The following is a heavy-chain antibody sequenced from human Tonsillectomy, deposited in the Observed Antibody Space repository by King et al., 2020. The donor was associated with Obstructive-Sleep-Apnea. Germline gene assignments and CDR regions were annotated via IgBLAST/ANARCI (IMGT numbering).Heavy chain of an antibody. J-gene: IGHJ5*02. V-gene: IGHV4-39*07. CDR3: ARDVPYCGGDCYTADWFDP. D-gene: IGHD2-21*02. CDR2: IYYSGST. Sequence: QLQESGPGLVKPSETLSLTCTVSGGSICSSNYYWGWIRQPPGKRLEWIGSIYYSGSTYYNPSLKSRVTISVDTSKNQFSLKLSSVTAADTAVYYCARDVPYCGGDCYTADWFDPWGQGTLVTVSS. CDR1: GGSICSSNYY.